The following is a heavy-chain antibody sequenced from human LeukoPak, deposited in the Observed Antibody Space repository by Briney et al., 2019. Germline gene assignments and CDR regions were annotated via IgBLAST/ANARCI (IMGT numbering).Heavy chain of an antibody. J-gene: IGHJ6*03. V-gene: IGHV1-8*01. D-gene: IGHD3-22*01. CDR3: ARDIYYDSSGYLLNYYYMDV. Sequence: ASVKVSCKASGYTFTNYDINWVRQATGQGLEWMGWMNPNSGNTGYAQKFQGRVTMTRNTSISTAYMELSSLRSEDTAVYYCARDIYYDSSGYLLNYYYMDVWGKGTTVTISS. CDR1: GYTFTNYD. CDR2: MNPNSGNT.